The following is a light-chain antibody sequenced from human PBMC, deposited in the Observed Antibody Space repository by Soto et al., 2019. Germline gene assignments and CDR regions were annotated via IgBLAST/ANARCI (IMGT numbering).Light chain of an antibody. J-gene: IGKJ5*01. CDR1: QNIDDW. CDR2: TAS. CDR3: QQYYNYIT. Sequence: DIQMTQSPSTLSTSIGDTVTITCRASQNIDDWLAWYQQKPGRAPKLLIYTASSLQSGVPSRFSGSGSGTEFTLPISSLQPDDFAPYYCQQYYNYITFGQGTRLDIK. V-gene: IGKV1-5*03.